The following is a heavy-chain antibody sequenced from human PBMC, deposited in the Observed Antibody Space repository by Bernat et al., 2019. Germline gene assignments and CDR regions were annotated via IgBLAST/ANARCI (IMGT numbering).Heavy chain of an antibody. Sequence: QLQLQESGPGLVKPSETLSLTCTVSGGSISSSSYYWGWIRQPPGKGLEWIGSIYYSGSTYYNPSLKSRITISEDTSKNQFSLKLSSVTAADTAVYYCASHMLLVFCFDCWVQGTLVTVSS. J-gene: IGHJ4*02. D-gene: IGHD3-22*01. CDR3: ASHMLLVFCFDC. CDR2: IYYSGST. CDR1: GGSISSSSYY. V-gene: IGHV4-39*01.